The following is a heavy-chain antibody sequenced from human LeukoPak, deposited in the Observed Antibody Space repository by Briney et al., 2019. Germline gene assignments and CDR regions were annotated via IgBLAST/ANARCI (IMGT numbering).Heavy chain of an antibody. Sequence: GGSLRLSCAASGFTFSSYAMHWVRQAPGKGLEWVAVISYDGSNKYYADSVKGRFTIFRDNSKNTLYLQMNSLRAEDTAVYYCARGPGITIFGVVDFDYWGQGTLVTVSS. CDR3: ARGPGITIFGVVDFDY. V-gene: IGHV3-30-3*01. J-gene: IGHJ4*02. CDR2: ISYDGSNK. D-gene: IGHD3-3*01. CDR1: GFTFSSYA.